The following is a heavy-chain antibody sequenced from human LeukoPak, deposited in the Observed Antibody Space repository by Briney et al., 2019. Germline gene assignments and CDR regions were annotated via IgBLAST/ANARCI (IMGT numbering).Heavy chain of an antibody. CDR2: INHSGST. CDR3: ASLKRVAGPYFDY. Sequence: SETLSLTCAVYGGSFSGYYWSWIRQPPGKGLEWIEEINHSGSTNYNPSLKSRVTISVDTSKNQFSLKLSSVTAADTAVYYCASLKRVAGPYFDYWGQGTLVTVSS. J-gene: IGHJ4*02. D-gene: IGHD6-19*01. CDR1: GGSFSGYY. V-gene: IGHV4-34*01.